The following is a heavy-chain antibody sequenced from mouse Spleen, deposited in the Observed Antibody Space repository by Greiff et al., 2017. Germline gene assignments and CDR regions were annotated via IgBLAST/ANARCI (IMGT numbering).Heavy chain of an antibody. CDR1: GFSLTSYG. J-gene: IGHJ4*01. CDR2: IWSGGST. V-gene: IGHV2-2*02. D-gene: IGHD2-1*01. Sequence: VKLVESGPGLVQPSQSLSITCTVSGFSLTSYGVHWVRQSPGKGLEWLGVIWSGGSTDYNAAFISRLSISKDNSKSQVFFKMNSLQANDTAIYYCARAPYGNYDYAMDYWGQGTSVTVSS. CDR3: ARAPYGNYDYAMDY.